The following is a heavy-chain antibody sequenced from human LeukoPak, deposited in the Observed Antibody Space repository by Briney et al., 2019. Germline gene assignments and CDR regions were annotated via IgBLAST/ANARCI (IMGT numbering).Heavy chain of an antibody. V-gene: IGHV4-34*01. CDR2: INHSGST. J-gene: IGHJ5*02. D-gene: IGHD3-10*01. CDR1: GGSFSGYY. Sequence: TSETLSFTCAVYGGSFSGYYWSWIRQPPGKGLEWIGEINHSGSTNYNPSLKSRVTISVDTSKNQFSLKLSSVTAADTAVYYCARDYYGSGSYPVALAWFDPWGQGTLVTVSS. CDR3: ARDYYGSGSYPVALAWFDP.